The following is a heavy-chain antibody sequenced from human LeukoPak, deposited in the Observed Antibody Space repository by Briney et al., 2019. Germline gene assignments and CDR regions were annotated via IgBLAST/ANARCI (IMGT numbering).Heavy chain of an antibody. D-gene: IGHD2-15*01. CDR3: AKDASNLVAATAIDS. J-gene: IGHJ4*02. CDR1: GFTFDDYG. Sequence: GGPLRLSCAASGFTFDDYGMSWVRQAPGKGLEWVSGINWNGGSTGYADSVKGRFTISRDNSKNTLDLEMNSLRAEDTAVYYCAKDASNLVAATAIDSWGQGTLVTVSS. V-gene: IGHV3-20*04. CDR2: INWNGGST.